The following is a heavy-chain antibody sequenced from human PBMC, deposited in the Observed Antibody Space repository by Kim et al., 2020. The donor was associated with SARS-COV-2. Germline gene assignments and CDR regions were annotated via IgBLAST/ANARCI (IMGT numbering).Heavy chain of an antibody. CDR2: INHSGST. CDR1: GGSFSGYY. J-gene: IGHJ4*02. Sequence: SETLSLTCAVYGGSFSGYYWSWIRQPPGKGLEWIGEINHSGSTNYNPSLKSRVTISVDTSKNQFSLKLSSVTAADTSVYYCARALGIAAAGTLDYWGQGTRDTVSS. V-gene: IGHV4-34*01. D-gene: IGHD6-13*01. CDR3: ARALGIAAAGTLDY.